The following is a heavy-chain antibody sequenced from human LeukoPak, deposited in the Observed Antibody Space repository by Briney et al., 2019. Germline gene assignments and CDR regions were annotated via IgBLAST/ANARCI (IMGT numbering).Heavy chain of an antibody. Sequence: SETLSLTCNVSGDSISSYYWSWIRQPPGKGLEWIGYISNSGSTNYNPSLKSRVTISVDKSKNQFSLKLSSVTAADTAVYYCARGRTPSIILRADIWGQGTMVTVSS. J-gene: IGHJ3*02. D-gene: IGHD3-3*01. CDR2: ISNSGST. CDR1: GDSISSYY. CDR3: ARGRTPSIILRADI. V-gene: IGHV4-59*12.